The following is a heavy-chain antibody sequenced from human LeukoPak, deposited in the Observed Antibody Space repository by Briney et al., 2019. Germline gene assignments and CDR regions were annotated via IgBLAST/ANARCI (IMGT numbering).Heavy chain of an antibody. V-gene: IGHV4-61*02. CDR1: GGSISSGSYY. J-gene: IGHJ2*01. CDR3: ARAESYWYFDL. D-gene: IGHD2/OR15-2a*01. Sequence: SETLSLTCTVSGGSISSGSYYWSWIRQPAGKGLEWIGRIYTSGSTNYNPSLKSRVTISADTSKNQFSLKLSSVTAADTAVYYCARAESYWYFDLWGRGTLVTVSS. CDR2: IYTSGST.